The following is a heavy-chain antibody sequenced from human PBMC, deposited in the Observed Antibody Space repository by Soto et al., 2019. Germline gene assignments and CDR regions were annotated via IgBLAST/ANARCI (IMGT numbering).Heavy chain of an antibody. CDR1: GFTVSSNY. CDR2: ISGNGRNT. Sequence: EVQLVETGGGLIQPGGSLRLSCAASGFTVSSNYMSWVRQAPGKGLDWVSGISGNGRNTYYTDSVKGRFLVSRDNSGNTLFLQMNSLRAEDTAIYFCAKNGLSNSPSAIDSWGQGTLVTVSS. J-gene: IGHJ4*02. D-gene: IGHD1-1*01. V-gene: IGHV3-53*02. CDR3: AKNGLSNSPSAIDS.